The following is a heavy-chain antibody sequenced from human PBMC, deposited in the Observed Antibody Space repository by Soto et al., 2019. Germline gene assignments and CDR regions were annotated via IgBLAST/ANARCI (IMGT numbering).Heavy chain of an antibody. V-gene: IGHV5-10-1*01. D-gene: IGHD3-16*02. J-gene: IGHJ4*02. Sequence: GESLKISCKGSGYSFTSYWISWVRQMPGKGLEWMGRIDPSDSYTNYSPSFQDHVTISADKSISTAYLQWSSLKASDTAMYYCARQLGELSLYGPNFDYWGQGTLVTVSS. CDR1: GYSFTSYW. CDR3: ARQLGELSLYGPNFDY. CDR2: IDPSDSYT.